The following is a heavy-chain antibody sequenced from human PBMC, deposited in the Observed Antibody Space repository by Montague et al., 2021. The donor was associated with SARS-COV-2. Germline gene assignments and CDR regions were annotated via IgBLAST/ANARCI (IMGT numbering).Heavy chain of an antibody. Sequence: SETLSLTCTVSGGSISSYYWSWIRQPPGKGLEWIGYIYYSGGTNYNHSPKSRVTISVDTSKNQFSLKLSSVTAADTAVYYCARQYYDSSGEDAFDIWGQGTMVTVSS. CDR1: GGSISSYY. V-gene: IGHV4-59*08. CDR3: ARQYYDSSGEDAFDI. J-gene: IGHJ3*02. CDR2: IYYSGGT. D-gene: IGHD3-22*01.